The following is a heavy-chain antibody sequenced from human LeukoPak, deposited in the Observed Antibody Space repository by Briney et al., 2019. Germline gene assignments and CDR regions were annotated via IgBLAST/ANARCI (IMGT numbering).Heavy chain of an antibody. J-gene: IGHJ4*02. D-gene: IGHD3-10*01. V-gene: IGHV4-34*01. CDR1: GGSFSGYY. Sequence: PSETLSLTCAVYGGSFSGYYWSWIRQPPGKGLEWIGEINHSGSTNYNSSLKSRVTISVDTSKNQFSLKLSSVTAADTAVYYCARAPISGSYYNDYWGQGTLVTVSS. CDR2: INHSGST. CDR3: ARAPISGSYYNDY.